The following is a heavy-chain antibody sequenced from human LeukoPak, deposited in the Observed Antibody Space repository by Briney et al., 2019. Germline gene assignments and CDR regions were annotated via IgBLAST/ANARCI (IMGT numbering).Heavy chain of an antibody. CDR2: IYYSGTT. D-gene: IGHD3-10*01. V-gene: IGHV4-39*07. Sequence: KSSETLSLTCTVSGGSISSSNYYWGWIRQPPGKGLEWIGNIYYSGTTYYNPSLRSRVIISVDTSKNQFSLKLSSVTAADTAVYYCARDMVRGVIDGYWGQGTLVTVSS. CDR1: GGSISSSNYY. CDR3: ARDMVRGVIDGY. J-gene: IGHJ4*02.